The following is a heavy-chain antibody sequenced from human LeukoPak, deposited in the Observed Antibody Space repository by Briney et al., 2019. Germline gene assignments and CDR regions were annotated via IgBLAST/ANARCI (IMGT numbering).Heavy chain of an antibody. D-gene: IGHD3-22*01. J-gene: IGHJ4*02. Sequence: GGSLRLSCAASGFTFSTYEMNWVRQAPGEGLEWVSYISSTGSNIYYADSVKGRFTISRDNAKNSLYLLMNSLRTEDTAVYYCAATYYYDGSGDYWGQGTLVTVSS. CDR1: GFTFSTYE. CDR2: ISSTGSNI. CDR3: AATYYYDGSGDY. V-gene: IGHV3-48*03.